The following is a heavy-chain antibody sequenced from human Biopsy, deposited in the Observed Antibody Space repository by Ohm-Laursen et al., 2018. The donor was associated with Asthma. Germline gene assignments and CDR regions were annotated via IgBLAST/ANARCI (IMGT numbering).Heavy chain of an antibody. CDR1: GFSFSNYG. CDR2: ISFDGTNR. Sequence: SLRLSCAAPGFSFSNYGMHWVRQAPGKGLDWVAVISFDGTNRNYTDSVKGRFTISRDNPRNTLHLEMNSLRAEDTAVYFCAKEVFPGWELRRGPDSWGQGTLVTVSS. J-gene: IGHJ4*02. D-gene: IGHD1-26*01. V-gene: IGHV3-30*18. CDR3: AKEVFPGWELRRGPDS.